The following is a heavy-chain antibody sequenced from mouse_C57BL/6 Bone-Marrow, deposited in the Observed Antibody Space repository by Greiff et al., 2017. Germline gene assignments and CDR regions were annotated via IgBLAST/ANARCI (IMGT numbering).Heavy chain of an antibody. CDR2: IRNKANGYTT. CDR1: GFTFPDYY. D-gene: IGHD2-12*01. CDR3: ATTGGFAY. J-gene: IGHJ3*01. V-gene: IGHV7-3*01. Sequence: EVQLVESGGGLVQPGGSLSLSCAASGFTFPDYYMSWVRQPPGKALEWLGFIRNKANGYTTEYSASVKGRFTISRDNSQSILYLQMNALRAEDSATYYCATTGGFAYWGQGTLVTVSA.